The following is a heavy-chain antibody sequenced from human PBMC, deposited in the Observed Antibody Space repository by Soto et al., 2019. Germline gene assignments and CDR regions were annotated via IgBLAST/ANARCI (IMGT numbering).Heavy chain of an antibody. J-gene: IGHJ4*02. D-gene: IGHD4-4*01. CDR1: GGSFSAYY. Sequence: TSQTLSLTCSVYGGSFSAYYWSWIRQPPGKGLEWIGEISHSGSTNYNPSLKSRVTISVDTSKNQFSLKLTSVTAADTAVYYCARHREASTVDSWGQGTLVTVSS. CDR2: ISHSGST. CDR3: ARHREASTVDS. V-gene: IGHV4-34*01.